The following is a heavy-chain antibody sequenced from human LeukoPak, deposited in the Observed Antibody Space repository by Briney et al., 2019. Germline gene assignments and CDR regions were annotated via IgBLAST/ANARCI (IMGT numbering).Heavy chain of an antibody. CDR3: ARKRIYRRTYYH. V-gene: IGHV4-34*01. CDR2: ISHSGST. Sequence: SETLSLTCAVYNVSFSDYYWNWIRQPPGKGLEWIWEISHSGSTNYNPSLKSRGTISVDTSKNQFSLRINSVTAADTGVYYCARKRIYRRTYYHWGQGTLVTVSS. J-gene: IGHJ5*02. CDR1: NVSFSDYY. D-gene: IGHD3-10*01.